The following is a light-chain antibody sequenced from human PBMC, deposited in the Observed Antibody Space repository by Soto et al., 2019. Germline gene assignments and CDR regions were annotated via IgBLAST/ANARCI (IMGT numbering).Light chain of an antibody. CDR1: QSLLHTNGYNY. J-gene: IGKJ1*01. CDR3: MQALQTPRA. V-gene: IGKV2-28*01. CDR2: LGS. Sequence: DIVMTQSPLSLLVIPGEPASISCRSSQSLLHTNGYNYLDWYLQKPGQSPQLLIYLGSNRASGVPDRFSGSGSGTDFTLKISRVEAEDVGVYYCMQALQTPRAFGQGTKVEIK.